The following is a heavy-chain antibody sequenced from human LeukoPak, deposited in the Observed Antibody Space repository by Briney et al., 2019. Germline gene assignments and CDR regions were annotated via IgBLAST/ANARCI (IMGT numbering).Heavy chain of an antibody. CDR3: PRRQRGYSYVTPAESFQH. V-gene: IGHV1-18*01. CDR2: ISAYNGNT. CDR1: GYTVTSYG. D-gene: IGHD5-18*01. Sequence: ASVKVSGKASGYTVTSYGISGGRQAPGQGREWRGGISAYNGNTNYAQKLQGRITLTTDTSTSTAYMELRSLTSDDTAVYYCPRRQRGYSYVTPAESFQHWGQGTLVTVSS. J-gene: IGHJ1*01.